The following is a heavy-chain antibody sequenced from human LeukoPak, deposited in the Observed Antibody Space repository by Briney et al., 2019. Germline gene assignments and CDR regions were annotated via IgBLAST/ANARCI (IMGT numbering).Heavy chain of an antibody. CDR2: ISYNGST. Sequence: SETLSLTCTVSGDSISNHYWSWIRQSPGMGLEWIGYISYNGSTSYNPSPRSRVTISGDTSKNNFSLKLSSVTAADTALYYCARDSYYGSASSHLDYWGQGTLVTVSS. CDR3: ARDSYYGSASSHLDY. J-gene: IGHJ4*02. D-gene: IGHD3-10*01. CDR1: GDSISNHY. V-gene: IGHV4-59*11.